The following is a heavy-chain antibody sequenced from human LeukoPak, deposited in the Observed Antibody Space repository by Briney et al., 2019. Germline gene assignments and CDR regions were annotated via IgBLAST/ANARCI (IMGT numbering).Heavy chain of an antibody. CDR1: GFTFSSYS. CDR2: ISSSSSYI. J-gene: IGHJ4*02. Sequence: GSLRLSCAASGFTFSSYSMNWVRQAPGKGLEWVSSISSSSSYIYYADSVKGRFTISRDNAKNSLYLQMNSLRAEDTAVYYCARGTRVLMPSDYWGQGTLVTVSS. D-gene: IGHD2-2*01. V-gene: IGHV3-21*01. CDR3: ARGTRVLMPSDY.